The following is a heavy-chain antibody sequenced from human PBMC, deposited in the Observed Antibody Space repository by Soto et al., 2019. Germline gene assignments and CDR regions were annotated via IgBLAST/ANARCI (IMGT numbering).Heavy chain of an antibody. CDR1: GFTFSSYA. D-gene: IGHD6-13*01. CDR2: ISGSGGST. CDR3: AKKRIAAAGTLAEYFQH. Sequence: GGSLRLSCAASGFTFSSYAMSWVRQAPGKGLEWVSAISGSGGSTYYADSVKGRFTISRDNSKNTLYLQMNSLRAEDTAVYYCAKKRIAAAGTLAEYFQHWGQGTLVTVSS. J-gene: IGHJ1*01. V-gene: IGHV3-23*01.